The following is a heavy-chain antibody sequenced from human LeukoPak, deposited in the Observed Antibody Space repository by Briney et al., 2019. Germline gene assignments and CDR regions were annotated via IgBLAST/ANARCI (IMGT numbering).Heavy chain of an antibody. CDR1: GLTFSTSG. CDR2: IGPTGFDR. V-gene: IGHV3-21*06. J-gene: IGHJ4*02. D-gene: IGHD1-14*01. Sequence: MPGGSLRLSCTTSGLTFSTSGFNWVRQAPGKGLEWVASIGPTGFDRYHADSIKGRFTISRDNANNFLYLQMDSLRAEDTAVYYCATETNGHHYDYWGQGTLLTVSS. CDR3: ATETNGHHYDY.